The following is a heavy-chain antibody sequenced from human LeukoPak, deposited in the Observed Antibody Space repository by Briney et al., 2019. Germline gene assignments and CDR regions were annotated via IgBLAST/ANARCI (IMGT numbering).Heavy chain of an antibody. CDR2: IYYSGST. V-gene: IGHV4-39*01. D-gene: IGHD2-21*02. CDR3: ARGGYCGDDCFFYS. J-gene: IGHJ4*02. CDR1: GGSISSSSYY. Sequence: SETLSLTCTVSGGSISSSSYYWGWIRQPPGKGLEWIGSIYYSGSTYYNPSLKSRVTISVDTSKNQFSLKLTSVTAADTAVYYCARGGYCGDDCFFYSWGQGTPVTVSS.